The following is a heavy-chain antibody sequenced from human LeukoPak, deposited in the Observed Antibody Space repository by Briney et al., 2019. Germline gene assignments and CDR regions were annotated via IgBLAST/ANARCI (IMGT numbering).Heavy chain of an antibody. Sequence: GGSLRLSCAASGFTFSSYSMNCVRQAPGKGLEWVSSISSSSSYIYYADSVKGRFTISRDNAKNSLYLQMNSLRAEDTAVYYCARGDGYNTHPDYWGQGTLVTVSS. V-gene: IGHV3-21*01. CDR1: GFTFSSYS. CDR2: ISSSSSYI. J-gene: IGHJ4*02. CDR3: ARGDGYNTHPDY. D-gene: IGHD5-24*01.